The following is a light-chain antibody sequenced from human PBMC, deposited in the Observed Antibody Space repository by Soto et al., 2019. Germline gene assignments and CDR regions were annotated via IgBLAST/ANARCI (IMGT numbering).Light chain of an antibody. CDR2: EVS. CDR3: GSYTISNTRV. J-gene: IGLJ3*02. CDR1: SSDVGGYKY. Sequence: QSALTQPASVSGSPGQSITISCTGTSSDVGGYKYVSWYQQHPGKTPKLMIYEVSYRTSGISNRFSGSKSGNTASLTISGLQAEDEADYYCGSYTISNTRVFGGGTKLTVL. V-gene: IGLV2-14*01.